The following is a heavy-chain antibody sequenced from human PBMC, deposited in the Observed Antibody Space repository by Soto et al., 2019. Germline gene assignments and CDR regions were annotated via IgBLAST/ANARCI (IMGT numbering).Heavy chain of an antibody. CDR2: ISSSSSYI. D-gene: IGHD3-16*01. Sequence: GGSLRLSCAASGFTFSSYSMNWVRQAPGKGLEWVSSISSSSSYIYYADSVKGRFTISRDNAKNSLYLQMNSLRAEDTAVYYCAREVGRKMSLGGIYETIDYYYYMDVWGKGTTVTVSS. J-gene: IGHJ6*03. V-gene: IGHV3-21*01. CDR3: AREVGRKMSLGGIYETIDYYYYMDV. CDR1: GFTFSSYS.